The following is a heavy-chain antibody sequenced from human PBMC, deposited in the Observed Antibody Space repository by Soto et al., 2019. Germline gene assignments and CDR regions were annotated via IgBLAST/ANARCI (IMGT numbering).Heavy chain of an antibody. CDR2: IYYSGST. CDR1: GGSISSGDYY. D-gene: IGHD1-26*01. Sequence: NPSETLSLTCTVSGGSISSGDYYWSWIRQPPGKGLEWIGYIYYSGSTYYNPSLKSRVTISVDTSKNTLYLQMSSLRPDDTAVYYCVKIGTTNRNFIHYSGQATLVTVSS. V-gene: IGHV4-30-4*02. CDR3: VKIGTTNRNFIHY. J-gene: IGHJ4*02.